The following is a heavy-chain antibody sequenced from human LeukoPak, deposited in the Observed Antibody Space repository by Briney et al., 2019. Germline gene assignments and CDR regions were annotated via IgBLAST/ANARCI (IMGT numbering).Heavy chain of an antibody. CDR1: GGSISSSSFY. Sequence: SETLSLTCSVSGGSISSSSFYWGWIRQPPGKGLEWIGSISYSGTTYYKPSLRSRLTISVDTSKNQFSLKLSSVTAADTAVYYCASGVVVITTRPFDYWGQGTLVTVSS. D-gene: IGHD3-22*01. CDR3: ASGVVVITTRPFDY. CDR2: ISYSGTT. J-gene: IGHJ4*02. V-gene: IGHV4-39*01.